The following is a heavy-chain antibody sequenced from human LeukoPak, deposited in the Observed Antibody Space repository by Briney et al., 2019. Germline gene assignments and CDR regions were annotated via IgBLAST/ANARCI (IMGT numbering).Heavy chain of an antibody. V-gene: IGHV3-33*01. D-gene: IGHD4-23*01. CDR2: IWYDGSNK. CDR3: ARQYGENSPFDY. CDR1: GFTFSSYG. J-gene: IGHJ4*02. Sequence: GGSLRLSCAASGFTFSSYGMHWVRQAPGKGLEWVAVIWYDGSNKYYADSVKGRFTISRDNSKNTLYLQMNSLRAEDTAVYYCARQYGENSPFDYWGQGTLVTVSS.